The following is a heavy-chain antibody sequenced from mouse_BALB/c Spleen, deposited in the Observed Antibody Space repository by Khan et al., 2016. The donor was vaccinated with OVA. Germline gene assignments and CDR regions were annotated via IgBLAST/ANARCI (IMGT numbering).Heavy chain of an antibody. CDR3: ARGVSPGPAWFTN. J-gene: IGHJ3*01. CDR1: GYSITSGYF. Sequence: EVQLQESGPGLVKPSQSLSLTCSVTGYSITSGYFWNWIRQFPGNKLEWMGYIRYDGNSNYYPSLKNRISISRDTSKKQFFQKLNSVTPEDTATYYCARGVSPGPAWFTNWGQGTLVTVSA. CDR2: IRYDGNS. D-gene: IGHD3-1*01. V-gene: IGHV3-6*02.